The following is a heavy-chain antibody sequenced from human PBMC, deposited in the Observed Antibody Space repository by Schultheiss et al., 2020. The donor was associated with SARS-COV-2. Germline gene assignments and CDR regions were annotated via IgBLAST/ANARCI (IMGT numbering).Heavy chain of an antibody. V-gene: IGHV3-30*01. J-gene: IGHJ6*02. Sequence: GGSLRLSCAASGFTFSSYAMHWVRQAPGKGLEWVAVISYDGSNKYYADSVKGRFTISRDNSKNTLYLQMNSLRAEDTAVYYCARVSLGGMDVWGQGTTVTVSS. CDR1: GFTFSSYA. CDR2: ISYDGSNK. CDR3: ARVSLGGMDV.